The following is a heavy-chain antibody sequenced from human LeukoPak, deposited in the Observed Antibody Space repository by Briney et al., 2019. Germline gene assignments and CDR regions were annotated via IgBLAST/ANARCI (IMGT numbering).Heavy chain of an antibody. CDR2: IYYSGST. Sequence: SETLSLTCTVSGGSISSSSYYWGWIRQPPGKGLEWIGSIYYSGSTNYNPSLKSRVTISVDTSKNQFSLKLSSVTAADTAVYYCARQEQQQADNWFDPWGQGTLVTVSS. D-gene: IGHD6-13*01. J-gene: IGHJ5*02. CDR3: ARQEQQQADNWFDP. V-gene: IGHV4-39*01. CDR1: GGSISSSSYY.